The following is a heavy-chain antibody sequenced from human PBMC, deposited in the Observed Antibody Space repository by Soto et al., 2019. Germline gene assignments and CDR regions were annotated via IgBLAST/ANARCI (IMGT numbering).Heavy chain of an antibody. CDR3: ARVAAAGRGAFDI. CDR1: GFTFSSYW. J-gene: IGHJ3*02. Sequence: GGSLRLSCAASGFTFSSYWMSWVHQAPGKGLEWVANIKQDGSEKYYVDSVKGRFTISRDNAKNSLYLQMNSLRAEDTAVYYCARVAAAGRGAFDIWGQGTMVTVSS. CDR2: IKQDGSEK. V-gene: IGHV3-7*01. D-gene: IGHD6-13*01.